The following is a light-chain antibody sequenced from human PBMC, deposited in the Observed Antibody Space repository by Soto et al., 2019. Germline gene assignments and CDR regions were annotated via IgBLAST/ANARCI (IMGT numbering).Light chain of an antibody. Sequence: EIVMTQSPATLSVSPGERATLSCRASQSVSTNLAWYQQKPGQAPRLLIYDASNRATGIPARFSGSGSGTDLTLTISSLEPEDFAVYYCQQRSNWPRITFGQGTRLEI. CDR2: DAS. CDR1: QSVSTN. J-gene: IGKJ5*01. CDR3: QQRSNWPRIT. V-gene: IGKV3-11*01.